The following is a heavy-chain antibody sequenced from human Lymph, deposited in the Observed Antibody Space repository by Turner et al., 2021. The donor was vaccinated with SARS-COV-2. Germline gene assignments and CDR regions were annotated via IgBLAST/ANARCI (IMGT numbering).Heavy chain of an antibody. CDR2: ISYDGSNK. CDR1: GFTCSSYA. J-gene: IGHJ6*02. Sequence: VQLFESCGVMVHPGRSLRLPCAASGFTCSSYAMHGFRQAPGKGLEWVAVISYDGSNKYYADSVKGRFTISRDNSKNTLYLQMNSLRAEDTAVYYCARETGGQVDVWGQGTTVTVSS. V-gene: IGHV3-30-3*01. D-gene: IGHD1-26*01. CDR3: ARETGGQVDV.